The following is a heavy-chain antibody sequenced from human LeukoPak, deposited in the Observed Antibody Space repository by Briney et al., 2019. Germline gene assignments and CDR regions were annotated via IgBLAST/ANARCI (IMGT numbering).Heavy chain of an antibody. CDR3: ARARAAAGTPVGF. D-gene: IGHD6-13*01. CDR1: GFTFSSYE. V-gene: IGHV3-48*03. Sequence: GGSLRLSCAASGFTFSSYEMNWVRQAPGKGLEWVSYISSSGSTIYYADSVKGRFTISRDNAKNSLYLQMNSLRAEDTAVYYCARARAAAGTPVGFWGQGTLVTVSS. J-gene: IGHJ4*02. CDR2: ISSSGSTI.